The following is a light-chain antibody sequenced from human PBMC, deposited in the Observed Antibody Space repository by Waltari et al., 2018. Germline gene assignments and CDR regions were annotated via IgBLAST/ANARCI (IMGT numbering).Light chain of an antibody. J-gene: IGKJ2*01. CDR3: QQRSNWNT. V-gene: IGKV3-11*01. CDR1: QSVGSS. CDR2: NAS. Sequence: ETVLTQSPVTLSLSPGEGATLSCKDSQSVGSSLAWYQQKPGQAHRLLIYNASNRAAGIPARFSGSGSGTDVTLTISSLEPEDFAVYYCQQRSNWNTFGQGTKLEIK.